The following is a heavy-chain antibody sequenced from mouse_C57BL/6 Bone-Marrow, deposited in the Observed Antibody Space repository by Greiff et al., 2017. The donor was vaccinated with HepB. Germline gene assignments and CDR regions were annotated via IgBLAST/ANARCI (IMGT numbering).Heavy chain of an antibody. CDR3: ARRSYSNLYAMDY. V-gene: IGHV1-66*01. CDR1: GYSFTSYY. CDR2: IYPGSGNT. Sequence: VQLQQSGPELVKPGASVKISCKASGYSFTSYYIHWVKQRPGQGLEWIGWIYPGSGNTKYNEKFKGKATLTVDTSSSTAYMQLSSLTSEDSAVYYCARRSYSNLYAMDYWGQGTSVTVSS. D-gene: IGHD2-5*01. J-gene: IGHJ4*01.